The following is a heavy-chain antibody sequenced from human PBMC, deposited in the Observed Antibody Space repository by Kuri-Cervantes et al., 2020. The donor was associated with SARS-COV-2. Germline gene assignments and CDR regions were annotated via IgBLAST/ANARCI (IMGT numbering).Heavy chain of an antibody. V-gene: IGHV1-69*05. J-gene: IGHJ3*02. CDR1: GGTFSSYA. CDR3: ARGPHNAFDI. Sequence: SVKVSCKASGGTFSSYAISWVRQAPGQGLEWMGGIIPIFGTANYAQKFQGRVTITTDESTSIAYMELSSLRSEDTAVYYCARGPHNAFDIWGQGTMVTVSS. CDR2: IIPIFGTA.